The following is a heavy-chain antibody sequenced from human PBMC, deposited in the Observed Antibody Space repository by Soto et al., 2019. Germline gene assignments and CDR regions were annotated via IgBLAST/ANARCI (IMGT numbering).Heavy chain of an antibody. Sequence: GGSLRLSCAASGFTFSSYGMHWVRQAPGKGLEWVAVISYDGSNKYYADSVKGRFTISRDNSKNTLYLQMNSLRAEDTAVYYCAKEDLTMIVVAPGYWGQGTLVTVSS. V-gene: IGHV3-30*18. CDR3: AKEDLTMIVVAPGY. D-gene: IGHD3-22*01. CDR1: GFTFSSYG. J-gene: IGHJ4*02. CDR2: ISYDGSNK.